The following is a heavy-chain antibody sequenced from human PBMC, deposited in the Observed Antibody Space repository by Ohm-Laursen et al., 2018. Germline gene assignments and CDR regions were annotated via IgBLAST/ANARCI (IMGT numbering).Heavy chain of an antibody. CDR1: GFIFSSYE. CDR2: INSGGSSI. CDR3: ARDRVVVAATLDY. J-gene: IGHJ4*02. V-gene: IGHV3-48*03. Sequence: GSLRLSCSASGFIFSSYEMNWVRQAPGKGLEWVSYINSGGSSIYYADSVKGRFTISRDNSKNTLYLQMNSLRAEDTAVYYCARDRVVVAATLDYWGQGTLVTVSS. D-gene: IGHD2-15*01.